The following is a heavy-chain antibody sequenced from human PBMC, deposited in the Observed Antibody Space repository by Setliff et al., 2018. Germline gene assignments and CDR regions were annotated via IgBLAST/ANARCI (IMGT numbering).Heavy chain of an antibody. J-gene: IGHJ4*02. V-gene: IGHV1-18*04. CDR1: GYTFSGYY. Sequence: GASVKVSCKASGYTFSGYYIHWVRQAPGQGLDWMGWISAYHGNTNYAQKLQGRVTMTTDTSTSTAYMELRSLRSDDTAVYYCARDLVGHCSGGSCYDWDYWGQGTLVTVSS. CDR2: ISAYHGNT. D-gene: IGHD2-15*01. CDR3: ARDLVGHCSGGSCYDWDY.